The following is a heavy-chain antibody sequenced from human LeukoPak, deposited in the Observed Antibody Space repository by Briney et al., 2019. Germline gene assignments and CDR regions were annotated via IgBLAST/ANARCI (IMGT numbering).Heavy chain of an antibody. J-gene: IGHJ3*02. D-gene: IGHD6-19*01. V-gene: IGHV4-31*03. CDR1: GGSLSSGGYS. CDR3: ARAASGWYNLGAFDI. CDR2: IYYSGST. Sequence: SETLSLTCTVSGGSLSSGGYSWSWVRQHPGEGLEWIVYIYYSGSTYYNPSLKSRVTISVDTSKNQFSLKLSSVTAADTAVYYCARAASGWYNLGAFDIWGQGTMVTVSS.